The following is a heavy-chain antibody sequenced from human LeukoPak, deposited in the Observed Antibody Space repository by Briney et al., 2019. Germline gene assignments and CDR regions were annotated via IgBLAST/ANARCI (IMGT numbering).Heavy chain of an antibody. J-gene: IGHJ5*02. CDR1: GGSFSGYY. CDR2: INHSGST. V-gene: IGHV4-34*01. Sequence: SETLSLTCAVYGGSFSGYYWSWIRQPPGKGLEWIGEINHSGSTNYNPSLKSRVTISVDTSKNQFSLKLSSVTAADTAVYYCARAPTRMVRGVTRNWFDPWGQGTLVTVSS. CDR3: ARAPTRMVRGVTRNWFDP. D-gene: IGHD3-10*01.